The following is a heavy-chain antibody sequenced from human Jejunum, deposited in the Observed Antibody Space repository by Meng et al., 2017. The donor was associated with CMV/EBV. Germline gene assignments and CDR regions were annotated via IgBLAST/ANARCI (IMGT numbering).Heavy chain of an antibody. J-gene: IGHJ6*02. CDR3: AKRIEARRMRLNYYGMDV. V-gene: IGHV3-23*01. CDR2: ISSGGST. D-gene: IGHD6-6*01. CDR1: TFSSHA. Sequence: TFSSHAMSWVRQAPGKGLEWVSSISSGGSTYYADSVKGRFTISRDNSKDTLYLQINSLRVEDTAVYYCAKRIEARRMRLNYYGMDVWGQGTTVTVSS.